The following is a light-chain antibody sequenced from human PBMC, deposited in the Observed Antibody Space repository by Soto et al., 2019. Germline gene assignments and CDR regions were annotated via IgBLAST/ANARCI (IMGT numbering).Light chain of an antibody. CDR2: GAF. CDR1: QSVTNTF. J-gene: IGKJ1*01. Sequence: EIVLTQSPGTLSLSPGERATLSCRASQSVTNTFLAWYQPKPGQAPRLLIYGAFNRATGIPDRFSGSGSGTDFTLTISRLEPEDFAVYYCQEYGNSRTFGQGTKVEIK. V-gene: IGKV3-20*01. CDR3: QEYGNSRT.